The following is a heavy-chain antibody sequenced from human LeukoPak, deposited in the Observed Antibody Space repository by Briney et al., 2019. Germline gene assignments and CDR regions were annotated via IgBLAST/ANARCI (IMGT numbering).Heavy chain of an antibody. CDR3: ARDRGSYPYYFDD. V-gene: IGHV3-74*01. D-gene: IGHD1-26*01. Sequence: PGGSLRLSCAASGFTFSNAWMSWVRQAPGKGLVWISRINSDGSSTSYADSVKGRFTISRDNAKNTLYLQMSSLRAEDTAVYYCARDRGSYPYYFDDWGQGTLVTVSS. CDR1: GFTFSNAW. CDR2: INSDGSST. J-gene: IGHJ4*02.